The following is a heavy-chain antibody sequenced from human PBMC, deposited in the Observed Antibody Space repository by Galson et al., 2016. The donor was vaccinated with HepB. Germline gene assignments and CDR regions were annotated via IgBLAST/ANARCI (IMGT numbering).Heavy chain of an antibody. V-gene: IGHV3-11*05. J-gene: IGHJ3*02. Sequence: SLRLSCAASGFSLSAYYMTWIRRTPGKGLEWVSYISYSGSDMNYIDSVKGRFTISRDNAKNSHYLQMNSLSAEDTGIYYCARDPDTTGPLDIWGQGTVVIVSS. CDR3: ARDPDTTGPLDI. D-gene: IGHD1-1*01. CDR2: ISYSGSDM. CDR1: GFSLSAYY.